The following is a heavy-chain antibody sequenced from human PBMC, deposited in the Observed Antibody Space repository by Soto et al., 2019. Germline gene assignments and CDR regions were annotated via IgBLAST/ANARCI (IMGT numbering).Heavy chain of an antibody. CDR3: ARSMTTVVTLDY. Sequence: SETLSLTCTVSGGSISNSSYYWGWIRQPPGKGLEWIGSIYYSGSTYYNPSLKSRVTISVDTSKNQFSLKLSSVTAADTAVYYCARSMTTVVTLDYWGQGTLVTVS. CDR2: IYYSGST. D-gene: IGHD4-17*01. CDR1: GGSISNSSYY. J-gene: IGHJ4*02. V-gene: IGHV4-39*01.